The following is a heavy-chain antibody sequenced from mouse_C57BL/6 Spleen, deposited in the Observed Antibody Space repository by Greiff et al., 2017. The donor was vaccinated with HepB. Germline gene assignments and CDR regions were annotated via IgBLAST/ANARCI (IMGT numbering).Heavy chain of an antibody. Sequence: EVQLQQSGPVLVKPGASVKMSCKASGYTFTDYYMNWVKQSHGKSLEWIGVINPYNGGTSYNQKFKGKATLTVDKSSSTAYMELNSLTSEDSAAYYCARSDYSNYPYYAMDYWGQGTSVTVSS. V-gene: IGHV1-19*01. J-gene: IGHJ4*01. CDR3: ARSDYSNYPYYAMDY. D-gene: IGHD2-5*01. CDR2: INPYNGGT. CDR1: GYTFTDYY.